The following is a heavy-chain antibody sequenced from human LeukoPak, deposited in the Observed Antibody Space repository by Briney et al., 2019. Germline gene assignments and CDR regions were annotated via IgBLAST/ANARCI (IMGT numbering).Heavy chain of an antibody. V-gene: IGHV3-48*04. Sequence: GGSLRLSCAASGFTFSSYSMNWVRQAPGKGLEWVSYISSSGSTIYYADSVKGRFTISRDNAKNSLYLQMNSLRAEDTAVYYCARSRTLWFGESHTFDYWGQGTLVTVSS. J-gene: IGHJ4*02. CDR3: ARSRTLWFGESHTFDY. D-gene: IGHD3-10*01. CDR2: ISSSGSTI. CDR1: GFTFSSYS.